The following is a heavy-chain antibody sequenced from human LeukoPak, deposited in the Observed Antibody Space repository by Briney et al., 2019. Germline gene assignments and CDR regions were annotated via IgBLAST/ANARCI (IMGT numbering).Heavy chain of an antibody. CDR2: INTNTGSS. V-gene: IGHV7-4-1*02. CDR3: VRGPFGSSW. CDR1: GYTFTTYG. Sequence: ASVKVSCKASGYTFTTYGMDWVRQAPGQGLEWMGWINTNTGSSTYAQGFTGRFVFSLDTSVSTAYLQISSPKAADTAVYYCVRGPFGSSWWGQGTLVTVSS. J-gene: IGHJ4*02. D-gene: IGHD6-13*01.